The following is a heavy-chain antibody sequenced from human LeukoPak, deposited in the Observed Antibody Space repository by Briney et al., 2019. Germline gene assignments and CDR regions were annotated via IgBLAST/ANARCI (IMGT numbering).Heavy chain of an antibody. CDR1: GGSISSYY. D-gene: IGHD3-3*01. CDR2: IYYSGST. J-gene: IGHJ4*02. CDR3: AKDCDLWSGPRGANYFDS. Sequence: PSETLSLTCTVSGGSISSYYWSWIRQPPGKGLEWIGYIYYSGSTNYNPSLKSRVTISVDTSKNQFSLKLSSVTAADTAVYYCAKDCDLWSGPRGANYFDSWGQGTLVTVSS. V-gene: IGHV4-59*01.